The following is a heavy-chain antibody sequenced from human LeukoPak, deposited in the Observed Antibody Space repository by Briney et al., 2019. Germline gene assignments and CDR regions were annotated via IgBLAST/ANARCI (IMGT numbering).Heavy chain of an antibody. D-gene: IGHD3-22*01. V-gene: IGHV3-23*01. CDR2: ISGSGGST. CDR3: AKVSGITMIVVNAFDI. Sequence: GGSLRLSCAASGFTFSSYAMSWVRQAPGKGLEWVSAISGSGGSTYYADSVKGRFTISRDNSKNTLYLQMNSLRAEDTAVYYCAKVSGITMIVVNAFDIWGQGTMVTVSS. J-gene: IGHJ3*02. CDR1: GFTFSSYA.